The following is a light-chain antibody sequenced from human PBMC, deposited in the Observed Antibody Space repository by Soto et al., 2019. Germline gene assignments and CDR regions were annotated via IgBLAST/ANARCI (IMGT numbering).Light chain of an antibody. Sequence: EIVMTQSPATLSVSPGERATLSCRASQSVSSNLAWHQQKPGQAPRLLMYGASTRATGIPARFSGSGSGTEFTLTISSLQSEDFAVYFCQQYYNWPPYTFGQGTKLEIK. CDR1: QSVSSN. CDR2: GAS. J-gene: IGKJ2*01. V-gene: IGKV3-15*01. CDR3: QQYYNWPPYT.